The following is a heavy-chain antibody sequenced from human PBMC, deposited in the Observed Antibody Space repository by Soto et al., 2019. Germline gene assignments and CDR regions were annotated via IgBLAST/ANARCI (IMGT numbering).Heavy chain of an antibody. Sequence: GGSLRLSCAASGFTFSSYWMSWVRQAPGKGLEWVANIKQDGSEKYYEDTVKGRFTISRDNATNSLYLQRNSLRAEDTAVYYCAREGGYDFWSGYYKNYYYYYMDVWGKGTTVTVSS. CDR1: GFTFSSYW. V-gene: IGHV3-7*01. CDR3: AREGGYDFWSGYYKNYYYYYMDV. D-gene: IGHD3-3*01. J-gene: IGHJ6*03. CDR2: IKQDGSEK.